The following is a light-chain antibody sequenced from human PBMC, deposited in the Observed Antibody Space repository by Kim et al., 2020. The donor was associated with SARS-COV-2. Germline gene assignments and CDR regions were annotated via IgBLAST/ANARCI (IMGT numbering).Light chain of an antibody. V-gene: IGLV2-14*03. J-gene: IGLJ1*01. Sequence: GQPITDSRTGTCNEVRAKNSVSWYQQKPGDAPQLMIYDVSKRPSGVSDRFSGSKSGNTASLTISGLQAEDEADYYCSSCTGSSTYVFGTGTKVTVL. CDR1: CNEVRAKNS. CDR2: DVS. CDR3: SSCTGSSTYV.